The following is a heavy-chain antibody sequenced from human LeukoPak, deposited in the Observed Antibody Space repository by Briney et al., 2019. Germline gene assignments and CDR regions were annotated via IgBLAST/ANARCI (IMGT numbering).Heavy chain of an antibody. CDR3: ARTPPYYYDSSGYYYEYFQH. V-gene: IGHV1-69*05. D-gene: IGHD3-22*01. J-gene: IGHJ1*01. CDR2: IIPIFGTA. Sequence: SVKVSCKASGGTFSSYAISWVRQAPGQGLEWMGGIIPIFGTANYAQKFQGRVTITTDESTSTAYMELSSLRSEDTAVYYCARTPPYYYDSSGYYYEYFQHWGQGTLFTVSS. CDR1: GGTFSSYA.